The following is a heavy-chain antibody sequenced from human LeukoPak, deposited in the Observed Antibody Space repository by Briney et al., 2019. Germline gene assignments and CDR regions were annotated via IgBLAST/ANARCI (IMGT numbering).Heavy chain of an antibody. J-gene: IGHJ4*02. CDR1: GGSISSSSDF. D-gene: IGHD1-14*01. CDR3: ARDPGPGNQIDF. Sequence: PSETLSLTCTVSGGSISSSSDFWGWIRQPPGKAPEWIGSIHYNGSTHDNPSLKSRVTMAVDMSQNLFSLRLRAVTAADTAVYYCARDPGPGNQIDFWGQGTLVTVSS. V-gene: IGHV4-39*07. CDR2: IHYNGST.